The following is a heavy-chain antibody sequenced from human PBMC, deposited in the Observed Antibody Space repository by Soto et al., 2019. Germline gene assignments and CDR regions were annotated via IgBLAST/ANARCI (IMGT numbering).Heavy chain of an antibody. CDR2: ISYDGSNK. J-gene: IGHJ4*02. Sequence: GGSLRLSCAASGFTFSSYAIHWGRQAPGKGLEWVAVISYDGSNKYYADSVKGRFTVSRGNSKNTLYLQMNSLRAEDTAVYYCARGPSSLTRFDYWGQGTLVTVSS. CDR1: GFTFSSYA. D-gene: IGHD2-2*01. CDR3: ARGPSSLTRFDY. V-gene: IGHV3-30-3*01.